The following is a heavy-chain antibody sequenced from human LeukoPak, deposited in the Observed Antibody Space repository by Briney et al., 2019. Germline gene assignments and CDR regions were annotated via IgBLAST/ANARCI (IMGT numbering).Heavy chain of an antibody. V-gene: IGHV1-69*13. CDR3: ARVPYYDFWSGYQAPYYFDY. CDR1: GGTFISYA. J-gene: IGHJ4*02. Sequence: SVKVSCKASGGTFISYAISWVRQAPGQGLEWMGGIIPIFGTANYAQKFQGRVTITADESTSTAYMELSSLRSEDTAVYYCARVPYYDFWSGYQAPYYFDYWGQGTLVTVSS. CDR2: IIPIFGTA. D-gene: IGHD3-3*01.